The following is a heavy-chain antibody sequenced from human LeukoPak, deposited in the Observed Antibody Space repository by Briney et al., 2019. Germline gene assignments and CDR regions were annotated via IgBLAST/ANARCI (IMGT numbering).Heavy chain of an antibody. CDR2: INHSGST. J-gene: IGHJ4*02. CDR1: GGSFSGYY. D-gene: IGHD6-13*01. V-gene: IGHV4-34*01. CDR3: ARAPPRYSSSWYRQLYYSDY. Sequence: SETLSLTCAVYGGSFSGYYWSWIRQPPGKGLEWIGEINHSGSTNYNPSLKSRVTISVDTSKNQFSLKLSSVTAADTAVYYCARAPPRYSSSWYRQLYYSDYWGQGTLVTVTS.